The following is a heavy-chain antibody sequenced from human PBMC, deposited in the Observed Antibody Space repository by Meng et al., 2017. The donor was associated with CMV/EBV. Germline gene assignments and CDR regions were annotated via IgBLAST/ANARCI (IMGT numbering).Heavy chain of an antibody. CDR1: GYTFTGYY. V-gene: IGHV1-2*02. D-gene: IGHD5-12*01. CDR2: INPNSGGT. CDR3: ARDEGGYSAETQYDY. J-gene: IGHJ4*02. Sequence: ASVKVSCKASGYTFTGYYMHWVRQAPGQGLEWMGWINPNSGGTNYAQKFQGRVTMTRDTSISTAYMELSRLRSDDTAVYYCARDEGGYSAETQYDYWGQGTLVTVYS.